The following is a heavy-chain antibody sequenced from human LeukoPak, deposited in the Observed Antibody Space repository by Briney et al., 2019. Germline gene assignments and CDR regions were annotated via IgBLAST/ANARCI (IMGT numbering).Heavy chain of an antibody. CDR3: ARKYGGPNWFDP. V-gene: IGHV4-39*07. CDR1: GGSISSSSYY. Sequence: SETLSLTCTVSGGSISSSSYYWGWIRQPPGKGLEWIGSIYYSGSTYYNPSLKSRVTISVDTSKNQFSLKLSSVTAADTAVYYCARKYGGPNWFDPWGQGTLVTVSS. J-gene: IGHJ5*02. CDR2: IYYSGST. D-gene: IGHD4/OR15-4a*01.